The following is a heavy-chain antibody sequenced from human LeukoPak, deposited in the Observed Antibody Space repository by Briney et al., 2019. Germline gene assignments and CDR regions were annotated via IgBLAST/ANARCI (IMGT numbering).Heavy chain of an antibody. CDR2: IFYSGSA. J-gene: IGHJ4*02. CDR3: AGQGTSGFYYFDY. CDR1: GGSITTDY. V-gene: IGHV4-59*08. D-gene: IGHD1/OR15-1a*01. Sequence: PSETLSLTCTVSGGSITTDYWGWIRQPPGKGLEWIGYIFYSGSAHYNPSLESRLTISLDTSRNQLSLRLTSVTAADTAVYYCAGQGTSGFYYFDYRGLGTLVTVSS.